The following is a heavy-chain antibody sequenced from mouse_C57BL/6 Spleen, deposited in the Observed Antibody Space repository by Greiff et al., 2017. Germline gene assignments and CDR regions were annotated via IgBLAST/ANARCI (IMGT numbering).Heavy chain of an antibody. CDR1: GYAFSSYW. V-gene: IGHV1-80*01. D-gene: IGHD4-1*01. J-gene: IGHJ3*01. CDR3: ARSGLTGRFAY. CDR2: IYPGDGDT. Sequence: QVQLQQSGAELVKPGASVKISCKASGYAFSSYWMNWVKQRPGKGLVWIGQIYPGDGDTNYNGKFKGKATLTADKSSSTAYMQLSSLTSEDSAVYFCARSGLTGRFAYWGQGTLVTVSA.